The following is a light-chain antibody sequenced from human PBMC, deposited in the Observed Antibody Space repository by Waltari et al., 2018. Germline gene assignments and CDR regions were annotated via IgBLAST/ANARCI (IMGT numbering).Light chain of an antibody. J-gene: IGLJ2*01. CDR1: RSNIGAGCA. CDR3: QSYDSSLSGGV. CDR2: GNS. V-gene: IGLV1-40*01. Sequence: QYVLTQPPSVYGAPGQRVTISCTGSRSNIGAGCAVHWYQQLPGTAPKLLIYGNSNRPSGVPDRFSGSKSGTSASLAITGLQAEDEADYYCQSYDSSLSGGVFGGGTKLTVL.